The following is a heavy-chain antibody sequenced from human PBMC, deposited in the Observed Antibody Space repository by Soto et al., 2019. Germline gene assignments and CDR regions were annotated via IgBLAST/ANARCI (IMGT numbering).Heavy chain of an antibody. CDR3: ARVIWSGHLTSDL. CDR1: GFTFSSNS. CDR2: ISSSSSTI. V-gene: IGHV3-48*02. Sequence: EVQVVESGGGLVQPGGSLRLSCAASGFTFSSNSMNWVRQAPGKGLEWISYISSSSSTIYADSVKGRFTISRDNAKNSLYLQMNSLRDEDTAVYYCARVIWSGHLTSDLWGHGTLFTVSS. D-gene: IGHD3-3*01. J-gene: IGHJ5*02.